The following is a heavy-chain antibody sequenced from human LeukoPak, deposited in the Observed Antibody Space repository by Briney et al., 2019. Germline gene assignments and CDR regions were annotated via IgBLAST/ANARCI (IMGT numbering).Heavy chain of an antibody. CDR3: ARLTVPAALRRTHYYYYGMDV. CDR2: ISSSSATK. Sequence: GGSLRLSCAASGFTFSSYSMTWVRQAPGKGLEWISYISSSSATKYYTDSVKGRFTVSRDNAQNSLYLQMNSLRVEDTAVYYCARLTVPAALRRTHYYYYGMDVWGQGTTVTVSS. V-gene: IGHV3-48*01. CDR1: GFTFSSYS. D-gene: IGHD2-2*01. J-gene: IGHJ6*02.